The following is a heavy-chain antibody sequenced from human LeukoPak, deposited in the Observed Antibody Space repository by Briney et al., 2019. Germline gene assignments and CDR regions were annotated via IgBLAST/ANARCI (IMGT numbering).Heavy chain of an antibody. CDR1: GFTFSNYV. CDR2: ISGSGST. J-gene: IGHJ4*02. D-gene: IGHD2-15*01. V-gene: IGHV3-23*01. Sequence: GGSLRLSCAASGFTFSNYVMIWVRQAPGKGLEWVSTISGSGSTYYADSVKGRFSISRDNSKNTLFLQMNSLRTEDTALYYCARYCSGISCYSGVDYWGQGTLVTVSS. CDR3: ARYCSGISCYSGVDY.